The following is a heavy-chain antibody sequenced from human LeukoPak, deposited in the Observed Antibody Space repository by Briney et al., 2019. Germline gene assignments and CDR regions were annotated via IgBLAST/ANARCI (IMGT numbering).Heavy chain of an antibody. V-gene: IGHV3-7*01. Sequence: PGRSLRLSCAASGFTSSNAWMSWVRQAPGKGLEWVANIKQDGSEKYYVDSVKGRFTISRDNAKNSLYLQMNSLRAEDTAVYYCTNAFDIWGQGTMVTVSS. CDR3: TNAFDI. CDR2: IKQDGSEK. J-gene: IGHJ3*02. CDR1: GFTSSNAW.